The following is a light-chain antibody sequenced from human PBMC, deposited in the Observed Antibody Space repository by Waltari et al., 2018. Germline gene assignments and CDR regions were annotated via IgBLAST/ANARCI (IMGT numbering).Light chain of an antibody. CDR1: SRYVDVDHD. J-gene: IGLJ2*01. Sequence: QSARTQPPSASGSPGQSVTLSCPGTSRYVDVDHDVAWYQHHPGKAPKLIIYEVSTPPSGVPDRFSGSKSGNTASLTVSGLQAEDEADYYCSSYAGSINLVFGGGTKLTVL. CDR2: EVS. V-gene: IGLV2-8*01. CDR3: SSYAGSINLV.